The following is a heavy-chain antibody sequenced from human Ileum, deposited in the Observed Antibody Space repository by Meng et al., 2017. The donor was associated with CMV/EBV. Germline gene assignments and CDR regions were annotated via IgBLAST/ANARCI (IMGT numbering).Heavy chain of an antibody. CDR3: ASELGN. CDR2: IYTSGST. CDR1: GGSINSGNSY. V-gene: IGHV4-61*02. J-gene: IGHJ4*02. Sequence: QVQLQVSGPGLLKPSQTLSLTCSVSGGSINSGNSYLSWIRQPAGQGLEWIGRIYTSGSTEYNPSLKSRVTISVDTSNNQFSLKLSSVTAADTAVYYCASELGNWGQGTLVTVSS.